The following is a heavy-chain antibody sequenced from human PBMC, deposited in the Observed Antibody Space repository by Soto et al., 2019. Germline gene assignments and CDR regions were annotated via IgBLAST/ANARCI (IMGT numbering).Heavy chain of an antibody. CDR1: GGSISGDYYH. D-gene: IGHD2-21*02. Sequence: QVQLQQSGPGLVKPSQTLSLTCTVSGGSISGDYYHWTWIRQSPEKGLEWIRYIHHSGSFLSNPSLKSPLIISLDTSKNQSSLHLSSVTAADTAVYFCARTDDGGDTLDAWGQGTTVTVSS. CDR2: IHHSGSF. V-gene: IGHV4-30-4*08. CDR3: ARTDDGGDTLDA. J-gene: IGHJ6*02.